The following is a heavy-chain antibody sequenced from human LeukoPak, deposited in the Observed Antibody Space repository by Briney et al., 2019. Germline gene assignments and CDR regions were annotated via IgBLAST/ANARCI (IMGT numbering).Heavy chain of an antibody. CDR2: IIPIFGTA. Sequence: ASVKVSCKASGGTFSCYAISWVRQAPGQGLEWTGGIIPIFGTADYAQKFQGRVTITTDESTSTAYMELRSLRSDDTAVYYCARVKQLGPYYFDYWGQGTLVTVSS. V-gene: IGHV1-69*05. D-gene: IGHD1-1*01. CDR3: ARVKQLGPYYFDY. J-gene: IGHJ4*02. CDR1: GGTFSCYA.